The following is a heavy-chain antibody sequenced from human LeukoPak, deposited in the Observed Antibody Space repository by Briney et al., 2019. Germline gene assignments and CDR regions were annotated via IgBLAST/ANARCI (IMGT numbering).Heavy chain of an antibody. V-gene: IGHV2-70*04. J-gene: IGHJ4*02. CDR3: ARIASSGWFPDY. Sequence: SGPTLVNPTQTLTLTCTFSGFSLSTNGVRVSWIRQPPGKALERLSRIAWDGDKFYSTSLKTRLTISKDTSKNQVVLTMTNMDPVDTATFYCARIASSGWFPDYWGQGTLVTVSS. CDR1: GFSLSTNGVR. CDR2: IAWDGDK. D-gene: IGHD6-19*01.